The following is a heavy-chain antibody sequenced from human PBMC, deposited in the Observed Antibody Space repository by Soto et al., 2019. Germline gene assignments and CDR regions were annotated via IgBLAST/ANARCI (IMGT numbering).Heavy chain of an antibody. D-gene: IGHD3-22*01. CDR3: ARGPYYYDSSGYYSEGDFDY. CDR2: TNHSGST. Sequence: SETLSLTCAVYGGSFSGYYWSWIRQPPGKGLEWIGETNHSGSTNYNPSLKSRVTISVDTSKNQFSLKLSPVTAADTAVYYCARGPYYYDSSGYYSEGDFDYWGQGTLVTVSS. V-gene: IGHV4-34*01. J-gene: IGHJ4*02. CDR1: GGSFSGYY.